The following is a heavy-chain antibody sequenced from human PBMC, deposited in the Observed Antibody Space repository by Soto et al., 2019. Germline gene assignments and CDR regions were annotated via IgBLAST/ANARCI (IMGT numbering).Heavy chain of an antibody. D-gene: IGHD6-25*01. Sequence: QVQLQESGPGLVKPSGTLSLTCAVSGDSISSDKWWSWVRQPPGKGLEWIGENHHSGNSNYNPSLKSRVIISVDKSKNQFSINLSSVTDADKAVYYCARGERQQQRDSWGQGTLVTVSS. J-gene: IGHJ4*02. CDR1: GDSISSDKW. CDR2: NHHSGNS. CDR3: ARGERQQQRDS. V-gene: IGHV4-4*02.